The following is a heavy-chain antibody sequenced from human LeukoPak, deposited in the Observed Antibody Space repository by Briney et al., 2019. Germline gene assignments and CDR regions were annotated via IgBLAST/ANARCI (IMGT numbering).Heavy chain of an antibody. D-gene: IGHD5-18*01. CDR1: GGSISSYY. CDR3: ARGSFGYSYGYLDY. Sequence: TSETLSLTCTVSGGSISSYYWSWIRQPPGKGLEWMGFIYYSGSSYYNPSLKSRVTMSVDTSKNQFSLKLTSVTAADTAVYYCARGSFGYSYGYLDYWGQGTLVTVSS. J-gene: IGHJ4*02. CDR2: IYYSGSS. V-gene: IGHV4-59*12.